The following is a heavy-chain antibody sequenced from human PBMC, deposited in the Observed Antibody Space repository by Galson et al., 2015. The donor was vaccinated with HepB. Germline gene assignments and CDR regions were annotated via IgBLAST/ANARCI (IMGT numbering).Heavy chain of an antibody. V-gene: IGHV1-46*01. CDR2: INPSGGST. J-gene: IGHJ4*02. Sequence: SVKVSCKASGYTFTSYCMHWARQAPGQGLEWMGIINPSGGSTSYAQKFQGRVTITRDTSTSTVYMELSGLRSEDTAVYYCARAYVAATSGCVYWGQGTLVTVSS. CDR3: ARAYVAATSGCVY. CDR1: GYTFTSYC. D-gene: IGHD2-15*01.